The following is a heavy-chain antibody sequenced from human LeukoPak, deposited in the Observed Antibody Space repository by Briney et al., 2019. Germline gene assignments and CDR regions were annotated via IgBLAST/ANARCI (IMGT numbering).Heavy chain of an antibody. J-gene: IGHJ4*02. CDR1: GFTFSNYA. Sequence: GGSLRLSCAASGFTFSNYAMRWVRQAPGKGLEWVSAISGSGGSTYYADSVKGRFTISRDNSKNTLYLQMNSLRAEDTAVYYCALYYYDSSGYYDYWGQGTLVTVSS. CDR2: ISGSGGST. V-gene: IGHV3-23*01. D-gene: IGHD3-22*01. CDR3: ALYYYDSSGYYDY.